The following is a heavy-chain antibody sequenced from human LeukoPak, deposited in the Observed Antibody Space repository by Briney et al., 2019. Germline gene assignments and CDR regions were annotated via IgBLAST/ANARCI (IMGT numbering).Heavy chain of an antibody. CDR3: AKDANYLRSSGYLIPIDF. Sequence: GGSLGLSCAASGFTFSRNAVNWVRQAPGKGLEWVASISGNGLGTYYADSVKGRFNISRDNSRNTLYLQMNSLKIEDTAFYYCAKDANYLRSSGYLIPIDFWGQGTLVTVSS. D-gene: IGHD3-22*01. V-gene: IGHV3-23*01. CDR1: GFTFSRNA. CDR2: ISGNGLGT. J-gene: IGHJ4*02.